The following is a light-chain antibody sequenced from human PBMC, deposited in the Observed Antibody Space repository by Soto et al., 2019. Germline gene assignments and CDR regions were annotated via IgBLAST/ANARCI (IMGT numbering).Light chain of an antibody. CDR1: SSNIGAGYG. CDR3: QSFDSSLNSRV. J-gene: IGLJ3*02. V-gene: IGLV1-40*01. CDR2: GTK. Sequence: QSVLTQPPSVSGAPGQRVTISCTGGSSNIGAGYGVHWYQQVPGTAPKLLIYGTKNWPSGVSDRFSGSKSGTSASLAITGLQAQDEADYFCQSFDSSLNSRVFGGGSKLTVL.